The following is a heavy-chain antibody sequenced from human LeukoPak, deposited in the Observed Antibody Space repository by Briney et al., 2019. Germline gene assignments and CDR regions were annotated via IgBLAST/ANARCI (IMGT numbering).Heavy chain of an antibody. D-gene: IGHD3-3*01. CDR1: GFTFSSYS. V-gene: IGHV3-21*01. CDR2: ISSSSSYI. J-gene: IGHJ6*02. Sequence: GGSLRLSCAASGFTFSSYSMNWVRQAPGKGLEWVSSISSSSSYIYYADSVKSRFTISRDNAKNSLYMQMNSLRAEDTAVYYCARGPGHYDFWSGYSDYGMDVWGQGTTVTVSS. CDR3: ARGPGHYDFWSGYSDYGMDV.